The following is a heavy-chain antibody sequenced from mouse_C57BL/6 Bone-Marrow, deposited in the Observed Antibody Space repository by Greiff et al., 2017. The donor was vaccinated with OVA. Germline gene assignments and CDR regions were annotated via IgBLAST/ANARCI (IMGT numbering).Heavy chain of an antibody. D-gene: IGHD1-1*01. CDR2: IYPGSGST. CDR1: GYTFTSYW. J-gene: IGHJ1*03. V-gene: IGHV1-55*01. Sequence: QVQLQQPGAELVKPGASVKMSCKASGYTFTSYWITWVKQRPGQGLEWIGDIYPGSGSTNYNEKFKSKATLTVDTSSSTAYMQLSSLTSEDSAVYYCARRYYVSSYWYFDVWVTGTTVTVSS. CDR3: ARRYYVSSYWYFDV.